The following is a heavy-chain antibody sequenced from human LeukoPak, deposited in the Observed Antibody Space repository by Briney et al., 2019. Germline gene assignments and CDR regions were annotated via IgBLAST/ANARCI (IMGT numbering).Heavy chain of an antibody. CDR1: GGTLSSYA. Sequence: GSVNVSCKASGGTLSSYAMSWVRLAFGQGREWMGWINTYSSNTNYAQEFQDRVIMTTDTSTSTAYMELRSLRSDDTAVYYWAREGGIARPPYLYYYIDVWGKGTTVTVSS. CDR2: INTYSSNT. D-gene: IGHD6-6*01. CDR3: AREGGIARPPYLYYYIDV. V-gene: IGHV1-18*01. J-gene: IGHJ6*03.